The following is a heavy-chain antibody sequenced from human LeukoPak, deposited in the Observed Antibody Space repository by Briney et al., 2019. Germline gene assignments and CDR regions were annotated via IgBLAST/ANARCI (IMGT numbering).Heavy chain of an antibody. Sequence: GGSLRLSCAASGFTFSTYSMNWVRQAPGKGLVWVSGINSDGRTTSNADSVMGRFTISRDNAKKMLYLQMNSLRAEDTAVYYCTRGNHYGSDYWGQGTLVTVSS. CDR2: INSDGRTT. CDR3: TRGNHYGSDY. J-gene: IGHJ4*02. V-gene: IGHV3-74*01. D-gene: IGHD3-10*01. CDR1: GFTFSTYS.